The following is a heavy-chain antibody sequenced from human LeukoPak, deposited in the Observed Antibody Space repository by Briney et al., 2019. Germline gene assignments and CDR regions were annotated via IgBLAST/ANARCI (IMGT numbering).Heavy chain of an antibody. V-gene: IGHV1-69*01. CDR1: GGTFSSYA. CDR2: IIPIFGTA. J-gene: IGHJ4*02. Sequence: ASVKVSCKASGGTFSSYAISWVRQAPGQGLEWMGGIIPIFGTANYAQKFQGRVTITADESTSTAYMELSSLRSEDTAVYYCARESRDGYNQRRYFDYRGQGTLVTVSS. CDR3: ARESRDGYNQRRYFDY. D-gene: IGHD5-24*01.